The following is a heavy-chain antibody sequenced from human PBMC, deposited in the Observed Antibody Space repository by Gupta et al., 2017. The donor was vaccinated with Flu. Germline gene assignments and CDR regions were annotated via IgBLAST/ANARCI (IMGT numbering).Heavy chain of an antibody. V-gene: IGHV3-23*01. Sequence: EVQLLESGGGLVQPGGSLRLSCAASGFTFSSYAMSWVRQAPGKGLEWVSAISGSGGSTYYADSVKGRFTISRDNSKNTLDRQMNSLRAEDTAVYDCAKDRISSDSSSWYVPFDYWGRGTLVTVSS. CDR3: AKDRISSDSSSWYVPFDY. J-gene: IGHJ4*02. CDR1: GFTFSSYA. CDR2: ISGSGGST. D-gene: IGHD6-13*01.